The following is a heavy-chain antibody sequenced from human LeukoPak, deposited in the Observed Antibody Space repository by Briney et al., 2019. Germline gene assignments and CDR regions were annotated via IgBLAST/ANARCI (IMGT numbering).Heavy chain of an antibody. CDR3: ARARSYDYYDSSGYAFDI. Sequence: GGSLRLSCAASGFTFSSYDMHWVRQATGKGLEWVSAIGTAGDTYYPGSVKGRFTISRENAKNSLYLQMNSLRAGDTAVYYCARARSYDYYDSSGYAFDIWGQGTMVTVSS. D-gene: IGHD3-22*01. CDR1: GFTFSSYD. V-gene: IGHV3-13*01. CDR2: IGTAGDT. J-gene: IGHJ3*02.